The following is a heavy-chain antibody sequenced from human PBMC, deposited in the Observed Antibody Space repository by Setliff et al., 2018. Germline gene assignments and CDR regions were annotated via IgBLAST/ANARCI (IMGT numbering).Heavy chain of an antibody. V-gene: IGHV4-59*01. Sequence: PSETLSLTCTLSGDSITSYYLTWIRQPPGKGLEWIGYMFYTGTTNYNPSLKSRVTTSIDTSMKSFSLRLTSVTPADTAIYYCATNLATPSDAFDIWGQGTMVTVSS. CDR1: GDSITSYY. J-gene: IGHJ3*02. CDR3: ATNLATPSDAFDI. CDR2: MFYTGTT.